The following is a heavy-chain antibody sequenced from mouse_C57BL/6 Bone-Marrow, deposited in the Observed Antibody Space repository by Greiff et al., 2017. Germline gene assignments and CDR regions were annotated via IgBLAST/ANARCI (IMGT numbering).Heavy chain of an antibody. Sequence: VQLQQPGAELVRPGPSVKLSCKASGYTFTSYWMHWVKQRPGQGLEWIGVIDPSDSYTNYNQKFKGKATLTVDTSSSTAYMQLSSLTSEDSAVYYCARNYGAAYWGQGTLVTVSA. CDR2: IDPSDSYT. J-gene: IGHJ3*01. CDR1: GYTFTSYW. V-gene: IGHV1-59*01. CDR3: ARNYGAAY. D-gene: IGHD1-1*01.